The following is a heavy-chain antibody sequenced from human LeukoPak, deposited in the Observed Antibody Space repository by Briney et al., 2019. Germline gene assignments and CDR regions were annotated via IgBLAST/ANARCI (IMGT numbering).Heavy chain of an antibody. D-gene: IGHD2-15*01. Sequence: ASVKVSCKASGYTFTGYYMHWVRQAPGQGLEWMGWINPNSGGTNYAQKFQGRATMTRDTSISTAYMELSRLRSDDTAVYYCASHVVVVAARDAFDIWGQGTMVTVSS. J-gene: IGHJ3*02. CDR2: INPNSGGT. V-gene: IGHV1-2*02. CDR3: ASHVVVVAARDAFDI. CDR1: GYTFTGYY.